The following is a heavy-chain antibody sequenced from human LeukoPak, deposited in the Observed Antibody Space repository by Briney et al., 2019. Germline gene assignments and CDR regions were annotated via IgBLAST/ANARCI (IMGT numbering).Heavy chain of an antibody. V-gene: IGHV1-24*01. Sequence: ASVKVSCKASGYTFTSYGISWVRQAPGQGLEWMGGFDPEDGETIYAQKFQGRITMTEDTSTDTAYIELSSLRSEDTAVYYCATQGAYVVGATRAAFDIWGQGTMVTVSS. J-gene: IGHJ3*02. CDR2: FDPEDGET. D-gene: IGHD1-26*01. CDR3: ATQGAYVVGATRAAFDI. CDR1: GYTFTSYG.